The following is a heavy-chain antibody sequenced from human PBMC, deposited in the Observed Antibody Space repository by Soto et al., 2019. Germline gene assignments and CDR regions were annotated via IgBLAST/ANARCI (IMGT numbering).Heavy chain of an antibody. D-gene: IGHD3-22*01. CDR1: GFTFSGSA. CDR3: TVPYYYDSSGYRGVDY. V-gene: IGHV3-73*01. CDR2: IRSKANSYAT. J-gene: IGHJ4*02. Sequence: TGGSLRLSCAASGFTFSGSAMHWVRQASGKGLEWVGRIRSKANSYATAYAASVKGRFTISRDDSKNTAYLQMNSLKTEDTAVYYCTVPYYYDSSGYRGVDYWGQGTLVTVSS.